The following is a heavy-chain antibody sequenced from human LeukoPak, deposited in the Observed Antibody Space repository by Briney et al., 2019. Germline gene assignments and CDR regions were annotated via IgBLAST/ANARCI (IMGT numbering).Heavy chain of an antibody. D-gene: IGHD6-13*01. V-gene: IGHV4-31*03. J-gene: IGHJ4*02. CDR3: ARVLTGGRAFVHEQLASLRSKYFDY. Sequence: PSETLSLTCTVSGGSISSGGYYWSWIRQHPGKGLEWIGYIYYSGSTYYNPSLKSRVTISVDTSKNQSSLKLSSVTAADTAVYYCARVLTGGRAFVHEQLASLRSKYFDYWGQGTLVTVSS. CDR1: GGSISSGGYY. CDR2: IYYSGST.